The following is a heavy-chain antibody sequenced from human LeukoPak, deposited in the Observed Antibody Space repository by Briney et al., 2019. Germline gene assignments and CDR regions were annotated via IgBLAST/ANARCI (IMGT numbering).Heavy chain of an antibody. D-gene: IGHD5-12*01. CDR1: GFTFSNYE. CDR3: ATRGSGYEDFDY. Sequence: GGSLRLSCAASGFTFSNYEMNWVRQAPGKGLEWVSHISSSGSTIKYADSVKGRFTISRDNAKKSLYLQMNSLRAEDTAIYYCATRGSGYEDFDYWGQGTLVTVSS. J-gene: IGHJ4*02. V-gene: IGHV3-48*03. CDR2: ISSSGSTI.